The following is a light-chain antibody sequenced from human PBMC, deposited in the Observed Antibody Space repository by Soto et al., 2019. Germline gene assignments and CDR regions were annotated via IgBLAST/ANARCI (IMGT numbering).Light chain of an antibody. CDR2: DVS. CDR3: SSYTSSSTHNYV. CDR1: SSDVGGYNY. J-gene: IGLJ1*01. V-gene: IGLV2-14*01. Sequence: QPASVSGSPGQSITISCTGTSSDVGGYNYVSWYQQHPGKAPKLMIYDVSNRPSGVSNRFSGSKSGNTASLTISGLQAEDEADYYCSSYTSSSTHNYVFGTGTKVTVL.